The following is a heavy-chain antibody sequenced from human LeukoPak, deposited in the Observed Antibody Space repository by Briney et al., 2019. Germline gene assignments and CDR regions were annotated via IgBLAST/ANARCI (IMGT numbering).Heavy chain of an antibody. D-gene: IGHD1-26*01. CDR3: ARGGIVGATLVLYYFDY. J-gene: IGHJ4*02. Sequence: GGSLRLSCAASGFTFSNYAMSWVRHAPGKGLEWVSTISSGGENTFYADSVKGRFTLSRDNSKNTLYLQMNSLRAEDTAIYYCARGGIVGATLVLYYFDYWGQGTLVTVSS. CDR1: GFTFSNYA. CDR2: ISSGGENT. V-gene: IGHV3-23*01.